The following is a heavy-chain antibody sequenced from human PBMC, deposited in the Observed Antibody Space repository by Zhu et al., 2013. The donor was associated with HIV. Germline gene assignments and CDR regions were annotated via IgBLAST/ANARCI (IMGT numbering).Heavy chain of an antibody. CDR1: GGSISSYY. Sequence: QVQLQESGPGLVKPSETLSLTCTVSGGSISSYYWSWIRQPPGKGLEWIGYIYYSGSTNYNPSLKSRVTISVDTSKNQFSLKLSSVTAADTAVYYCARGSSRYYYDSSASDFQHWGQGTLVTVSX. CDR3: ARGSSRYYYDSSASDFQH. J-gene: IGHJ1*01. D-gene: IGHD3-22*01. CDR2: IYYSGST. V-gene: IGHV4-59*01.